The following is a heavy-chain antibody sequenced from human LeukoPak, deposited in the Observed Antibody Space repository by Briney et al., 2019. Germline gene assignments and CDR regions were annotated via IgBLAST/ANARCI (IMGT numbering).Heavy chain of an antibody. J-gene: IGHJ4*02. CDR3: ARGWGSGIVVVPAAPFDY. CDR2: SYPGDSDT. D-gene: IGHD2-2*01. CDR1: GYSFTSYW. V-gene: IGHV5-51*01. Sequence: GEALKISCKGSGYSFTSYWIGWVRQMPGKGLEGVGVSYPGDSDTRYSPSFQGQVTISADKSISPAYLQWSSLKASATAMYYCARGWGSGIVVVPAAPFDYWGQGTLVTVSS.